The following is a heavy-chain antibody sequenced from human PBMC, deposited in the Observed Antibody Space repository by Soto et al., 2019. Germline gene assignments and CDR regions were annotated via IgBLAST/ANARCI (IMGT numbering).Heavy chain of an antibody. V-gene: IGHV4-31*03. CDR3: ARDLNYYGSGSSRRGFDP. CDR1: GGSISSGGYY. CDR2: IYYSGST. J-gene: IGHJ5*02. D-gene: IGHD3-10*01. Sequence: LSLTCTVSGGSISSGGYYWSWIRQHPGKGLEWIGYIYYSGSTYYNPSLKNRVTISVDTSKNQFSLKLSSVTAADTAVYYCARDLNYYGSGSSRRGFDPWGQGTLVTVSS.